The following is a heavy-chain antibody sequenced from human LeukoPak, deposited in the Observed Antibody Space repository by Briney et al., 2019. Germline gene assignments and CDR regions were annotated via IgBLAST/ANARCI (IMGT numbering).Heavy chain of an antibody. Sequence: SETLSLTCTVSGGSISSYHWIWIRQPPGKGPEWIGYIHYSGSTNYNPSLKSRVTTSVDTSKKQFSLKLRSVTAADTAVYYCARSVSWGLLVRDDAFDIWGQGTMVTVSS. CDR3: ARSVSWGLLVRDDAFDI. J-gene: IGHJ3*02. V-gene: IGHV4-59*08. CDR1: GGSISSYH. CDR2: IHYSGST. D-gene: IGHD2-21*01.